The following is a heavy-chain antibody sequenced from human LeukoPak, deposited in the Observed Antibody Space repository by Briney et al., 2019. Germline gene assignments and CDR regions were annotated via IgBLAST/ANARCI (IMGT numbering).Heavy chain of an antibody. CDR3: ARAGYSSTWYSRYFDL. J-gene: IGHJ2*01. CDR1: GSTFSTYG. D-gene: IGHD6-13*01. Sequence: PGGSLRLSCAASGSTFSTYGMHWVRQAPGKGLEWVSSISSSSSYIYYADSVKGRFTISRDNAKNSLYLQMNSLRAGDTAVYYCARAGYSSTWYSRYFDLWGRGTLVTVSS. V-gene: IGHV3-21*01. CDR2: ISSSSSYI.